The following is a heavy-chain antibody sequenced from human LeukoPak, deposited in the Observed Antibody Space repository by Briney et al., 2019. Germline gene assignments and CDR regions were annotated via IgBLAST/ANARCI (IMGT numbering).Heavy chain of an antibody. Sequence: ASVKVSCKASGYTFTSYGISWVRQAPGQGLEWMGWISAYNGNTNYAQKPQGRVTMTTDTSTSTAYMELRSLRSDDTAVYYCARDRSAYSSSWPLFDYWGQGTLVTVSS. J-gene: IGHJ4*02. D-gene: IGHD6-13*01. CDR3: ARDRSAYSSSWPLFDY. CDR2: ISAYNGNT. CDR1: GYTFTSYG. V-gene: IGHV1-18*04.